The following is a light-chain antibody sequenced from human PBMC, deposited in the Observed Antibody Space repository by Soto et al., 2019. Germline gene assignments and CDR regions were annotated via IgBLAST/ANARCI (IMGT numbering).Light chain of an antibody. CDR2: GAF. J-gene: IGKJ4*01. V-gene: IGKV3-15*01. CDR1: QSGSYN. CDR3: QQYKNWPPLT. Sequence: EIVMTQSQATLSVSPGETATLSCRASQSGSYNLAWYQQKPGQGPRLLIYGAFTRATGIPARFSGSGSGTDFTLTISSLQSEDFAVYYCQQYKNWPPLTFGGGTKVEIK.